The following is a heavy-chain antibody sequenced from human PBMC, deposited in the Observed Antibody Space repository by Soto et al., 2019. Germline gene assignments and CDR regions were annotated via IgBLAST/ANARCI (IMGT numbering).Heavy chain of an antibody. CDR1: GYTFSRYG. CDR2: ISGYNGDT. D-gene: IGHD2-8*01. Sequence: QGKLVQSGGEVKKSGASVKVSCKASGYTFSRYGISWVRQAPGQGLEWMGWISGYNGDTNYAQKFQGRVTMTIDTSTPRAYMELRSLTSDDTAVYYCAKNGQPPYYYYGLDVRGQVTTVTVS. J-gene: IGHJ6*02. V-gene: IGHV1-18*01. CDR3: AKNGQPPYYYYGLDV.